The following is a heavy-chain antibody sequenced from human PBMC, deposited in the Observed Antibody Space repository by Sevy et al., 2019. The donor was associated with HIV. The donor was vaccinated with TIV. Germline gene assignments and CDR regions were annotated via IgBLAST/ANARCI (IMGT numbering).Heavy chain of an antibody. CDR3: PRGGQRGYYYARSSYYDAFDI. D-gene: IGHD3-22*01. Sequence: AAVKVSCKASGYTFTSYDINWVGQATGQGLEWMGWMNPNSRNTGYTQKFQGRVTMSRNTSISTAYMELSSLRSEDTAVYYCPRGGQRGYYYARSSYYDAFDIWGQGTQVTVSS. J-gene: IGHJ3*02. CDR1: GYTFTSYD. V-gene: IGHV1-8*01. CDR2: MNPNSRNT.